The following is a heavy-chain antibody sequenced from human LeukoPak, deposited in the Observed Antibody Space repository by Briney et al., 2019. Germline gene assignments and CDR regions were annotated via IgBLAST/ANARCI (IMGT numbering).Heavy chain of an antibody. CDR1: GDSISNYF. Sequence: PSETLSLTCTVSGDSISNYFWSWIRQPPGKELEYIGYIYYGGSTNYNPSLKSRVTISADTSKNQLSLKLNSVTAAHTAVYYCARHVPYDSSDYTLTYWDQGTLVTVPS. CDR2: IYYGGST. J-gene: IGHJ4*02. CDR3: ARHVPYDSSDYTLTY. V-gene: IGHV4-59*08. D-gene: IGHD3-22*01.